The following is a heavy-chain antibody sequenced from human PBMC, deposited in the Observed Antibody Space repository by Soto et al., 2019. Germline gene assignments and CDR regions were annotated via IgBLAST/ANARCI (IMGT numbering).Heavy chain of an antibody. V-gene: IGHV3-23*01. CDR3: AKGGPAFLNWFGP. CDR2: ISNSGHSA. Sequence: GGSLRLSCAASGFTFSSYAMNWVRQAPGKGLEWISVISNSGHSAYYADSVKGRFTISRDNSKNTLYLQIKSLRAEDTAAYYCAKGGPAFLNWFGPWGQGTLVTVSS. J-gene: IGHJ5*02. CDR1: GFTFSSYA. D-gene: IGHD5-12*01.